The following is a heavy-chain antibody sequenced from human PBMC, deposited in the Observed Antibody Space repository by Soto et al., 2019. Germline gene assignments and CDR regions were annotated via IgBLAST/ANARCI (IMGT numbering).Heavy chain of an antibody. CDR2: IYFSGVA. V-gene: IGHV4-59*13. CDR1: GAAITDSY. Sequence: QMQMQESGPRLVKPSETLSLTCTVSGAAITDSYWSWIRQPPEKGLEWFGYIYFSGVATYNPPLKSPATMSRDTSKQEFSLKLTSVTAADTGIYYCGRGDSDLAVSEAAYWGQGTLVTVSS. D-gene: IGHD2-15*01. CDR3: GRGDSDLAVSEAAY. J-gene: IGHJ1*01.